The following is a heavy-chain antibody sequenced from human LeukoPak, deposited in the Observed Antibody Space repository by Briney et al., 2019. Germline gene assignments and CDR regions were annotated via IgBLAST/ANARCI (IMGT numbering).Heavy chain of an antibody. Sequence: SETLSLTCTVSGGSISTYYWTWIQQPSGKGLEWIGRIYTSGSTNYNPSLKSRVTMSVDTSKNQFSLKLSSVTAADTAVYYCASGDYRGQGYWGQGTLVTVSS. CDR3: ASGDYRGQGY. V-gene: IGHV4-4*07. CDR1: GGSISTYY. CDR2: IYTSGST. D-gene: IGHD4-17*01. J-gene: IGHJ4*02.